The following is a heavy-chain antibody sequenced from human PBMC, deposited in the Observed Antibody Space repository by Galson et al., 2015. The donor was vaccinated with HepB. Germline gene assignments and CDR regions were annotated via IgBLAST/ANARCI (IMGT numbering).Heavy chain of an antibody. CDR3: ARGAAAATDYYYGLDV. Sequence: SLRLSCAASGFTFSDHYMAWVRLAPGKGLEWVGRSRKTYTTEYAASVKGRFTISRDDSKKSLYLQMNNLKTEDTAVYYCARGAAAATDYYYGLDVWGQGTTVTVSS. V-gene: IGHV3-72*01. D-gene: IGHD6-13*01. CDR1: GFTFSDHY. CDR2: SRKTYTT. J-gene: IGHJ6*02.